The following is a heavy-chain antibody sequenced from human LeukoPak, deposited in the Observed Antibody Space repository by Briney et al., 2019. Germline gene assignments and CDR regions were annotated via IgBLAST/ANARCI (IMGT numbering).Heavy chain of an antibody. Sequence: GGSLRLSCAASGFTFRSYAMNWVRQAPGKGLEWVAGTTCDGGRTFYADSVKGRFTISRDNSNNTLYLQMNSLRAEDTAVYYWARALTMFRGVPNLASWGQGTLVTVSS. CDR3: ARALTMFRGVPNLAS. CDR2: TTCDGGRT. D-gene: IGHD3-10*01. J-gene: IGHJ4*02. CDR1: GFTFRSYA. V-gene: IGHV3-30*04.